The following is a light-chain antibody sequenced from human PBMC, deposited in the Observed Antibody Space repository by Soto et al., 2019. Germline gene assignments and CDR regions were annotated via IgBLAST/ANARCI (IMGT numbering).Light chain of an antibody. V-gene: IGKV3-15*01. CDR3: QQFHDSPMT. Sequence: EIVMTQSPATLSVSPGERATLSCRASQSISSNLAWYQQKPGQAPSLLISGASTRATGIPARFSGSGSGTDFTLTISRLESEDFAVYYCQQFHDSPMTFGPGTKVDIK. CDR1: QSISSN. CDR2: GAS. J-gene: IGKJ3*01.